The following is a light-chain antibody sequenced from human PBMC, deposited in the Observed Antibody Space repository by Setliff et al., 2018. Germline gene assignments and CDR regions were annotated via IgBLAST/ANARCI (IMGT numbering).Light chain of an antibody. V-gene: IGLV2-14*01. CDR1: SIDIDGYNY. Sequence: QSALAQPASVSGSPGQSITISCTGTSIDIDGYNYVSWYHQHPGQVPNLMIYEVTNRPSGVSYRFSGSKSGNTASLTISGLQAEDEADYYCSSYTSSDTWVFGGGTKVTVL. CDR3: SSYTSSDTWV. CDR2: EVT. J-gene: IGLJ3*02.